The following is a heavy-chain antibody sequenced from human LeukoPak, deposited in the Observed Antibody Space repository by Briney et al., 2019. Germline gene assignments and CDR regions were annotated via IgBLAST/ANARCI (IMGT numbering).Heavy chain of an antibody. CDR1: GYSISSGYY. D-gene: IGHD3-22*01. CDR3: ARDNGGYDYFDY. J-gene: IGHJ4*02. V-gene: IGHV4-38-2*02. Sequence: PSGTLSLTCAVSGYSISSGYYWGWIRQPPGKGLEWIGSIYHSGSTYYNPSLKSRVTISVDTSKNQFSLKLSSVTAADTAVYYCARDNGGYDYFDYWGQGTLVTVSS. CDR2: IYHSGST.